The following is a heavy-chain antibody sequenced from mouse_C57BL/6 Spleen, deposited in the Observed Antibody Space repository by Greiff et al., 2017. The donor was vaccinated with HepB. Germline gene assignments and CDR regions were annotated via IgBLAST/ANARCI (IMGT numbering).Heavy chain of an antibody. Sequence: QVHVKQPGAELVRPGSSVKLSCKASGYTFTSYWMHWVKQRPIQGLEWIGNIDPSDSETHYNQKFKDKATLTVDKSSSTAYMQLSSLTSEDSAVYYCARRGGYLYFDYWGQGTTLTVSS. CDR3: ARRGGYLYFDY. CDR1: GYTFTSYW. V-gene: IGHV1-52*01. CDR2: IDPSDSET. D-gene: IGHD2-2*01. J-gene: IGHJ2*01.